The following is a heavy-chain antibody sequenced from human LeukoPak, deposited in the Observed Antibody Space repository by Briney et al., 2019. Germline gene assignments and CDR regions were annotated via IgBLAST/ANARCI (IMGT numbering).Heavy chain of an antibody. V-gene: IGHV3-11*06. CDR3: ARVSCSGGSCYYFDC. CDR1: RFTFSDYY. CDR2: ISSSSSYT. Sequence: PGGSLRLSCAASRFTFSDYYMSWIRQAPGKGREGGSYISSSSSYTNYADSVKGRFTISRDNAKNSLYLQMNSLRAEDTAVYYCARVSCSGGSCYYFDCWGQGTLVTVSS. J-gene: IGHJ4*02. D-gene: IGHD2-15*01.